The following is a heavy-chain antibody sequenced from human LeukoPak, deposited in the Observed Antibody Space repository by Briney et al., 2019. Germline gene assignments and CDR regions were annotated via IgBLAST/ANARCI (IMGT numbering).Heavy chain of an antibody. CDR3: ARGIRVPYYFDY. Sequence: GASVKVSCKASGYTFTGYYMHWVRQAPGQGLEWMGWINPNSGATNYAQKFQGRVTMTRDTSISTAYMELSRLRSDDTAVYYCARGIRVPYYFDYWGQGTLVTVPS. D-gene: IGHD3-3*02. CDR1: GYTFTGYY. V-gene: IGHV1-2*02. CDR2: INPNSGAT. J-gene: IGHJ4*02.